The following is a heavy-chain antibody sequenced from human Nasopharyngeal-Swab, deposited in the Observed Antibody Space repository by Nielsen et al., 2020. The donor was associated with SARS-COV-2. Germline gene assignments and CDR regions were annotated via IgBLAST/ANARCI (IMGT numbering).Heavy chain of an antibody. CDR2: IDTTDSNI. J-gene: IGHJ4*02. Sequence: VRQMPGQGLEWMGRIDTTDSNINYSPSFQGHVTISADKSLSTAYLHWSSLKASDTAMYYCARLNYYGSGSYFSLDYWGQGTLVTVSS. V-gene: IGHV5-10-1*01. D-gene: IGHD3-10*01. CDR3: ARLNYYGSGSYFSLDY.